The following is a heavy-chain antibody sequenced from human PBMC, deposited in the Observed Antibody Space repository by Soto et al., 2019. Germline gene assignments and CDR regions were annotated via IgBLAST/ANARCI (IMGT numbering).Heavy chain of an antibody. Sequence: SETLSLTCTVSGGSISSYYWSWIRQPPGKGLEWIGYIYYSGSTNYNPSLKSRVTISVDTSKNQFSLKLSSVTAADTAVYYCTRGQIGRVSDIWGQGTMVTVSS. CDR1: GGSISSYY. CDR3: TRGQIGRVSDI. V-gene: IGHV4-59*01. D-gene: IGHD3-10*01. CDR2: IYYSGST. J-gene: IGHJ3*02.